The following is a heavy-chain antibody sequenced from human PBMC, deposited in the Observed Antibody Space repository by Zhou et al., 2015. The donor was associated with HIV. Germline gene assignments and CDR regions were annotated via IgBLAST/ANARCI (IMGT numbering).Heavy chain of an antibody. V-gene: IGHV1-69*06. Sequence: QVQLVQSGAEVKKPGSSVKVSCKPSGDSFSNYGITWVRQAPGQGLEWMGGIIPVLGTGNYAQKFQGRISITADRSTTTAYMELRSLRSEDTAVYYCARDRGAARPDWRYFDLWGRGTLVTVS. CDR2: IIPVLGTG. CDR3: ARDRGAARPDWRYFDL. J-gene: IGHJ2*01. D-gene: IGHD6-6*01. CDR1: GDSFSNYG.